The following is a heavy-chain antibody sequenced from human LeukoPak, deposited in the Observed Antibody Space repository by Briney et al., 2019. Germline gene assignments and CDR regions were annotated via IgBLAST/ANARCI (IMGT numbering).Heavy chain of an antibody. V-gene: IGHV1-18*01. CDR2: ISAYNGNT. J-gene: IGHJ4*02. CDR1: GGTFSSYA. D-gene: IGHD6-6*01. CDR3: ARVSLSGSSSSAGMDY. Sequence: ASVKVSCKASGGTFSSYAISWVRQAPGQGLEWMGWISAYNGNTNYAQKFQGSVTMTTGTSTSIAYMELRSLRSDDTAVYYCARVSLSGSSSSAGMDYWGQGTRVTVSS.